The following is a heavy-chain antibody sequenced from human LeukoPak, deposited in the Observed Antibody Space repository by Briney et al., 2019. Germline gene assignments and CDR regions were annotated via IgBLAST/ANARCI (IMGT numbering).Heavy chain of an antibody. D-gene: IGHD2-21*02. J-gene: IGHJ4*02. CDR2: FSATDGSA. Sequence: GGSLRLSCAVSGFTVSSYGMTWVRQAPGKGLEWVSAFSATDGSAQYAESVKGRFTISRDNSKNTLHLQMESLGVEDTALYYCAKEVTPKVAPAVEYWGQGTLVTVSS. CDR1: GFTVSSYG. V-gene: IGHV3-23*01. CDR3: AKEVTPKVAPAVEY.